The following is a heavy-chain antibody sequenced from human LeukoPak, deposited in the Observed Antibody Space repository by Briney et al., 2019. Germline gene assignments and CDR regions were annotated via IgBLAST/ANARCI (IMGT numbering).Heavy chain of an antibody. CDR2: IYPGDSDT. D-gene: IGHD5-18*01. CDR3: ARQVDTGYFDL. V-gene: IGHV5-51*01. J-gene: IGHJ2*01. Sequence: GESLKISCQGSGYSFSSYWIGWVRQMPGKGLELMGLIYPGDSDTRYRPPFQSQVTISADTSISTAYLQWSSLKAPDTAMYYCARQVDTGYFDLWGRGTLVTVSS. CDR1: GYSFSSYW.